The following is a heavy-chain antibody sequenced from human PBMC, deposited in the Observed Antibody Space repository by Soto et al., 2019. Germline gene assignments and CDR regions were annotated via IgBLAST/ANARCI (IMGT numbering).Heavy chain of an antibody. V-gene: IGHV2-5*02. D-gene: IGHD7-27*01. CDR2: IYWDDDK. Sequence: QITLKESGPTLVKPTQTLTLTCTFSVFSLSTSRMGVAWIRQPPGKALEWLALIYWDDDKRYSPSLRSRLTITKDTSNTQVILTLTNMDPVDTATYYCAHTTNWGSAFDIWGQGTMVTASS. CDR1: VFSLSTSRMG. CDR3: AHTTNWGSAFDI. J-gene: IGHJ3*02.